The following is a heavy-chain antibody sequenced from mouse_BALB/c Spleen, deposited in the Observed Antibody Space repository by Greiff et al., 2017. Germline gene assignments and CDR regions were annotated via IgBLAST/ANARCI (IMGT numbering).Heavy chain of an antibody. CDR2: ISNLAYSI. CDR3: ARVLRAGAMDY. D-gene: IGHD1-1*01. J-gene: IGHJ4*01. Sequence: EVKLVESGGGLVQPGGSRKLSCAASGFTFSDYGMAWVRQAPGKGPEWVAFISNLAYSIYYADTVTGRFTISRENAKNTLYLEMSSLRSVDTAMYYCARVLRAGAMDYWGQGTSVTVSS. CDR1: GFTFSDYG. V-gene: IGHV5-15*02.